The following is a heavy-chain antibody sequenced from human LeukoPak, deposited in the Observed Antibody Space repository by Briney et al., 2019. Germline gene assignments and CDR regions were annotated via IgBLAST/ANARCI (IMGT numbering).Heavy chain of an antibody. CDR3: AKALAEYSSGWYGGYY. J-gene: IGHJ4*02. D-gene: IGHD6-19*01. V-gene: IGHV3-30*18. CDR2: ISYNGSNK. CDR1: GFTFSSYG. Sequence: GGSLRLSCAVSGFTFSSYGMHWVRQAPGKGLEWVAVISYNGSNKYYADSVKGRFTISRDNSKNTLYLQMNSLRAEDTAVYYCAKALAEYSSGWYGGYYWGQGTLVTVSS.